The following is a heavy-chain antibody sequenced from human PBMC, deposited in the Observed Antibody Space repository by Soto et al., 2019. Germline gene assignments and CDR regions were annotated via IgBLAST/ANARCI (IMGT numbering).Heavy chain of an antibody. Sequence: PSETLSLTCTVSGGSISSSSYYWGWIRQPPGKGLEWIGSIYYSGSTYYNPSLKSRVTISVDTSKNQFSLKLSSVTAADTAVYYCARQGDYGDYSYYFDYWGQGTLVTV. CDR3: ARQGDYGDYSYYFDY. CDR2: IYYSGST. J-gene: IGHJ4*02. D-gene: IGHD4-17*01. V-gene: IGHV4-39*01. CDR1: GGSISSSSYY.